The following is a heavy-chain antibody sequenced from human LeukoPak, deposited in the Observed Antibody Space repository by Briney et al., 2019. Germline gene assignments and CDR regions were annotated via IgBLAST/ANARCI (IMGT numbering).Heavy chain of an antibody. V-gene: IGHV4-34*01. CDR3: ARGLKQQLTPASYFDY. D-gene: IGHD6-13*01. CDR2: INHSGST. Sequence: SQTLSLTCTVSGGSISSYYWSWIRQPPGKGLEWIGEINHSGSTNYNPSLKSRVTISVDTSKNQFSLQLSSVTAADTAVYYCARGLKQQLTPASYFDYWAREPWSPSPQ. CDR1: GGSISSYY. J-gene: IGHJ4*02.